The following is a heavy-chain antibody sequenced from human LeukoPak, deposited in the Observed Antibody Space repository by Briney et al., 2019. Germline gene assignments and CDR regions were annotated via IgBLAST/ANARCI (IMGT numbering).Heavy chain of an antibody. D-gene: IGHD3-22*01. Sequence: SETLSLTCTVSGGSISSYYWSWIRQPAGKGLEWIGRIYTSGSTNYNPSLKSRVTMSVDTSKNQFSLKPSSVTAADTAVYYCATYTSDRASFDYWGQGTLVTVSS. CDR1: GGSISSYY. J-gene: IGHJ4*02. CDR3: ATYTSDRASFDY. CDR2: IYTSGST. V-gene: IGHV4-4*07.